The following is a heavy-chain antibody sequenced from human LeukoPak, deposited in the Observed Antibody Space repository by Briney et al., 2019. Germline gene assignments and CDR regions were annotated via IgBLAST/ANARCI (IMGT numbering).Heavy chain of an antibody. CDR1: GFTFSSYW. Sequence: GSLRLSCAASGFTFSSYWMSWVRQAPGKGLEWVANIKQDGSEKYYVDSVKGRFTISRDNAKNSLYLQMNSLRAEDTAVYYCASLGYSSSWYGDAFDIWGQGTMVTVSS. CDR2: IKQDGSEK. D-gene: IGHD6-13*01. J-gene: IGHJ3*02. V-gene: IGHV3-7*01. CDR3: ASLGYSSSWYGDAFDI.